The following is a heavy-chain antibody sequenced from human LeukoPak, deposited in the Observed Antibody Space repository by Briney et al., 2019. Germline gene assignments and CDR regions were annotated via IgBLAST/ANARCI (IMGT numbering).Heavy chain of an antibody. V-gene: IGHV4-38-2*02. J-gene: IGHJ4*02. CDR1: GYSISSGYY. Sequence: SETLSLTCTVSGYSISSGYYWGWIRQPPGKGLEWIGSIYHSGSTYYNPSLKSRVTISVDTSKNQFSLKLSSVTAADTAVYYCARDDWMFDYWGQGTLVTVSS. CDR3: ARDDWMFDY. CDR2: IYHSGST. D-gene: IGHD1-1*01.